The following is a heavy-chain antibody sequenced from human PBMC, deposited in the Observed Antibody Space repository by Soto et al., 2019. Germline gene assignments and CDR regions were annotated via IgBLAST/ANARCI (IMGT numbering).Heavy chain of an antibody. V-gene: IGHV3-21*01. D-gene: IGHD3-10*01. CDR3: ARDQGIGSGSYTNY. Sequence: EVQLVESGGGLVKPGGSLRLSCAASGFTFSSYSMNWVRQAPGKGLEWVSSISSSSSYIYYADSVKGRFTISRDNAKNSLYLQMNSLRAEDTAVYYCARDQGIGSGSYTNYWGQGTLVTVSS. CDR1: GFTFSSYS. J-gene: IGHJ4*02. CDR2: ISSSSSYI.